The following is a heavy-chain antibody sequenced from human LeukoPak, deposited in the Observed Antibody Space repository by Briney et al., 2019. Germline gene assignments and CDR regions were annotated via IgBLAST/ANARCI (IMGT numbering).Heavy chain of an antibody. CDR1: GFTFSSYA. CDR3: AKASGRGGINWFDP. J-gene: IGHJ5*02. Sequence: PGGSLRVYCAASGFTFSSYAMSWVRQAPGKGLEWVSAISGSGGSTYYADSVKGRFTISRDNSKNTLYLQMNSLRAEDTAVYYCAKASGRGGINWFDPWGQGTLVTVSS. CDR2: ISGSGGST. D-gene: IGHD3-10*01. V-gene: IGHV3-23*01.